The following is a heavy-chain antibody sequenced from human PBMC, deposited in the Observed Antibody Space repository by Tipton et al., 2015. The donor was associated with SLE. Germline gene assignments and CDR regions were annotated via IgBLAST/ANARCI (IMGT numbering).Heavy chain of an antibody. V-gene: IGHV4-59*07. J-gene: IGHJ4*02. CDR2: IYQSGGT. CDR1: GASISSSY. D-gene: IGHD3-3*01. Sequence: TLSLTCNVSGASISSSYLSWIRQPPGKGLEWIGHIYQSGGTYYNPSLKGRVTISVDTSKNQFSLKLSSVTAVDTAVYYCASSLLTVFAGFDHWGQGTLVTVSS. CDR3: ASSLLTVFAGFDH.